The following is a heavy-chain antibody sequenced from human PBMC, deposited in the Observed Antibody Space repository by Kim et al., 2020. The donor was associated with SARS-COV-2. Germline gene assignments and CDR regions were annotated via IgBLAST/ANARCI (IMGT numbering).Heavy chain of an antibody. CDR2: IYYSGST. V-gene: IGHV4-59*13. CDR3: ARALNCSGGSCNDYYYYGMDV. D-gene: IGHD2-15*01. J-gene: IGHJ6*02. Sequence: SETLSLTCTVSGGSISSYYWSWIRQPPGKGLEWIGYIYYSGSTNYNPSLKSRVTISVDTSKNQFSLKLSSVTAADTAVYYCARALNCSGGSCNDYYYYGMDVWGQGTTVTVSS. CDR1: GGSISSYY.